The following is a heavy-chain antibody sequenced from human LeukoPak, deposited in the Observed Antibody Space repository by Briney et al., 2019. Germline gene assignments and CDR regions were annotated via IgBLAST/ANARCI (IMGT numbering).Heavy chain of an antibody. V-gene: IGHV4-38-2*01. CDR2: IYSSGST. Sequence: SETLSLTCAVSGYSISSGYYWGWIRQPPGKGLEWIGRIYSSGSTSYNPSLKSRVTISVDKSKNQFSLKLSSVTAADTAVYYCARKEDYWGQGTLVTVSS. J-gene: IGHJ4*02. CDR1: GYSISSGYY. CDR3: ARKEDY.